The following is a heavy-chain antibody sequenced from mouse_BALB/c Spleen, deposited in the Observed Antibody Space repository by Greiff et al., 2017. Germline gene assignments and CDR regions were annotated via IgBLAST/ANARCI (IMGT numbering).Heavy chain of an antibody. V-gene: IGHV1-80*01. CDR1: GFAFSSYW. J-gene: IGHJ3*01. Sequence: VQLQQSGAELVRPGSSVKISCKASGFAFSSYWMNWVKQRPGQGLEWIGQIYPGDGDTNYNGKFKGKATLTADKSSSTAYMQLSSLTSESSAVYFCASGESPWFAYWGQGTLVTVSA. CDR2: IYPGDGDT. CDR3: ASGESPWFAY.